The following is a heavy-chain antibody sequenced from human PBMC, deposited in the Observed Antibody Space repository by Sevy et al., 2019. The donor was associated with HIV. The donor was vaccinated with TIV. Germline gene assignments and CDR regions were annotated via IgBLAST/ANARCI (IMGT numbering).Heavy chain of an antibody. V-gene: IGHV1-2*02. Sequence: ASVKVSCKASGYTFTDYYIHWVRQAPGQGLEWMVWINPNSSGTSYAQNFQGRVTVTRDTSISTIYMELRNLRSADTAAYYCARTGGHTYGSLLDYWGQGTLVTVSS. J-gene: IGHJ4*02. CDR3: ARTGGHTYGSLLDY. CDR2: INPNSSGT. D-gene: IGHD5-18*01. CDR1: GYTFTDYY.